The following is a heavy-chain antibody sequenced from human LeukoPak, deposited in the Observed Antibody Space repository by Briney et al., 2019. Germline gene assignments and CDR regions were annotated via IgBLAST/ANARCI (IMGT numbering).Heavy chain of an antibody. D-gene: IGHD3-10*01. CDR2: ISYSGST. J-gene: IGHJ4*02. Sequence: PSETLSLTYTVSGGSISSFYWSWIRQPPGKGLEWIGYISYSGSTNYDPSLKSRVTISIDTSKNQFSLKLSSVTAADTAVYYCARAVVRGLSVDYWGQGTLVTVSS. CDR3: ARAVVRGLSVDY. CDR1: GGSISSFY. V-gene: IGHV4-59*12.